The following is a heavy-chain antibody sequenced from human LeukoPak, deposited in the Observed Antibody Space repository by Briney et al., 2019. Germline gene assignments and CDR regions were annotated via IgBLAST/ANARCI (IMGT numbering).Heavy chain of an antibody. J-gene: IGHJ4*02. CDR1: GGSISGDS. CDR2: ISYTGNT. CDR3: ARLGNCGNDCYAADY. V-gene: IGHV4-59*08. Sequence: SETLSLTCSVSGGSISGDSWTWIRQPPGKGLEWVGFISYTGNTNYYNPSLKSRVTMSVDTYMNQFSLKLSSATAADTAVYYCARLGNCGNDCYAADYWGQGTLVTVSS. D-gene: IGHD2-21*02.